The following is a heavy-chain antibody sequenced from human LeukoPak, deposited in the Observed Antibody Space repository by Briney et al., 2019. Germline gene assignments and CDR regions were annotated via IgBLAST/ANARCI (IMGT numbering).Heavy chain of an antibody. CDR1: GFTFSSYA. J-gene: IGHJ4*02. CDR2: IYSGGST. Sequence: GGSLRLSCAASGFTFSSYAMHWVRQAPGKGLEWVSVIYSGGSTYYADSVKGRFTISRDNSKNTLYLQMNSLRAEDTAVYYCARARGSSGWPGDFDYWGQGTLVTVSS. D-gene: IGHD6-19*01. CDR3: ARARGSSGWPGDFDY. V-gene: IGHV3-66*01.